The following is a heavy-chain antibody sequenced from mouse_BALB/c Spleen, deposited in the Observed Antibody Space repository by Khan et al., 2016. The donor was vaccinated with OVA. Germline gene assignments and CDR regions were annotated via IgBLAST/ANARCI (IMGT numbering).Heavy chain of an antibody. D-gene: IGHD3-2*02. CDR1: GYTFTNYW. V-gene: IGHV1-76*01. J-gene: IGHJ2*01. Sequence: QVQLKQSGAELVRPGASVKLSCKTSGYTFTNYWIHWVKQRPGQGLEWIARIFPGTDNTYYSEKLKDRATLTADKSSSTAYMQLSSLKSEDSAVYFCAREEALYYFEYWGQGTTLTVSS. CDR2: IFPGTDNT. CDR3: AREEALYYFEY.